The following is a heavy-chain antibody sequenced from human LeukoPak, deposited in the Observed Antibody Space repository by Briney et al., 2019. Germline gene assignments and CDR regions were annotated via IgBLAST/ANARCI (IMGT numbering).Heavy chain of an antibody. CDR1: GGSISSYY. V-gene: IGHV4-59*01. J-gene: IGHJ5*02. CDR2: IYYSGST. CDR3: ARWGSSWYSSEGNWFDP. D-gene: IGHD6-13*01. Sequence: PSETLSLTCTASGGSISSYYWSWIRQPPGKGLEWIGYIYYSGSTNYNPSLKSRVTISVDTSKNQFSLKLSSVTAADTAVYYCARWGSSWYSSEGNWFDPWGQGTLVTVSS.